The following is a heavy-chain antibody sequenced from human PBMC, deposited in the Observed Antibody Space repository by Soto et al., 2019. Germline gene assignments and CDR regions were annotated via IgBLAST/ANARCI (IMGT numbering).Heavy chain of an antibody. J-gene: IGHJ6*03. D-gene: IGHD1-26*01. V-gene: IGHV4-59*01. CDR1: GGSISRYY. CDR2: IYYSGST. Sequence: SETLSLTCTVSGGSISRYYWSLIRQPPGKGLEWIGYIYYSGSTNYNPSLKSRVTISVDTSKNQFSLKLSSVTAADTAVYYCARVLFVSMGWDYHYYLDVWAQGTSVTVSS. CDR3: ARVLFVSMGWDYHYYLDV.